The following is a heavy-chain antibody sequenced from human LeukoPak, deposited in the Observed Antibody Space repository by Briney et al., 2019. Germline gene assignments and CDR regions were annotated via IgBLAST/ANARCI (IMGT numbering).Heavy chain of an antibody. V-gene: IGHV3-11*04. Sequence: LSLTCSVSGYSISSAYYWGWIRQPPGKGLEWVSYISSRGSTIYYADSVKGRFTISRDNAKNSLYLQMNSLRAEDTAVYYCARGVTMIVVVITDAFDIWGQGTMVTVSS. D-gene: IGHD3-22*01. J-gene: IGHJ3*02. CDR2: ISSRGSTI. CDR1: GYSISSAYY. CDR3: ARGVTMIVVVITDAFDI.